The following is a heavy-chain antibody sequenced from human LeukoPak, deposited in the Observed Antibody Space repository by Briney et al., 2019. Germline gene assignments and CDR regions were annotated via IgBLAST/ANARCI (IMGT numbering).Heavy chain of an antibody. V-gene: IGHV3-48*03. CDR1: GFTFSSYE. CDR2: ISSSGSTI. Sequence: PGGSLRLSCAASGFTFSSYEMNWVRQAPGKGLEWVSYISSSGSTIYYADSVKGRFTISRDNAKNTVYLQMNSLRTEDTALYFCARDQGRDYFDYWGQGTQATVSS. CDR3: ARDQGRDYFDY. J-gene: IGHJ4*02.